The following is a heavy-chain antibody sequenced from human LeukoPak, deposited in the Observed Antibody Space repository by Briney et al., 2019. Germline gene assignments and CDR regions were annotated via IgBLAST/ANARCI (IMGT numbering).Heavy chain of an antibody. Sequence: GGSLRLSCAASGFTFSSYWMTWVRQAPGKGLEWVSAISGSGGSTYYADSVKGRFTISRDNSKNTLYLQMNSLRAEDTAVYYCAKDRSPRGYSSGWYVLDYWGQGTLVTVSS. V-gene: IGHV3-23*01. CDR2: ISGSGGST. CDR3: AKDRSPRGYSSGWYVLDY. D-gene: IGHD6-19*01. J-gene: IGHJ4*02. CDR1: GFTFSSYW.